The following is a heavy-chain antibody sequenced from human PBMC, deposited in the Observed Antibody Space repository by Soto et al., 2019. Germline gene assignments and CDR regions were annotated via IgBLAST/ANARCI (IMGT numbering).Heavy chain of an antibody. D-gene: IGHD4-17*01. J-gene: IGHJ4*02. CDR2: IYHSGST. Sequence: QLQLQESGSGLVKPSQTLSLTCAVSGGSISSGGYSWSWIRQPPGKGLEWIGYIYHSGSTYYNPFVKNRVTISVDRAKKQFSLKLSSVSAADTAVYYCARGMTTVTTYDYWGQGNLVTVSS. CDR3: ARGMTTVTTYDY. V-gene: IGHV4-30-2*01. CDR1: GGSISSGGYS.